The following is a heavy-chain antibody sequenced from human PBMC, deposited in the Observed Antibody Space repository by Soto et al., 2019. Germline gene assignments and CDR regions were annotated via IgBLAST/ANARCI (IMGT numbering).Heavy chain of an antibody. CDR1: GDSVSSSSVA. Sequence: PSQTLSLTCAISGDSVSSSSVAWNWIRQSPLRGLEWLGRTYYRSKWYNDYAVSVKSRITINPDTSKNQFSLQLNSVTPEDTAVYYCARGRNRAFDIWGQGTMVTVSS. J-gene: IGHJ3*02. CDR2: TYYRSKWYN. V-gene: IGHV6-1*01. CDR3: ARGRNRAFDI.